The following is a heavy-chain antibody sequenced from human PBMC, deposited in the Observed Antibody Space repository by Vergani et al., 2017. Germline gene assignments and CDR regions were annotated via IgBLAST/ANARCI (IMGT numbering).Heavy chain of an antibody. CDR3: ARNPAGSNYFFYYYYMDV. CDR2: MNPNSGNT. CDR1: GYTFTSYD. Sequence: QVQLVQSGGEVKKPGASVKVSCKASGYTFTSYDINWVRQATGQGLEWMGWMNPNSGNTGYAQKFQGRVTMTRNTSISTAYMELSSLRSEDTAVYYCARNPAGSNYFFYYYYMDVWGKGTTVTVSS. J-gene: IGHJ6*03. V-gene: IGHV1-8*01. D-gene: IGHD4-11*01.